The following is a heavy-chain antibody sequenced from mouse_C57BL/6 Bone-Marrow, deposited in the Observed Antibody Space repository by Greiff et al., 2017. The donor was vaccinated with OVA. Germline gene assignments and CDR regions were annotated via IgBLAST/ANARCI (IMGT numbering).Heavy chain of an antibody. J-gene: IGHJ4*01. CDR3: ARHEAQATYYAMDY. V-gene: IGHV5-6*01. CDR1: GFTFSSYG. Sequence: EVQLVESGGDLVKPGGSLKLSCAASGFTFSSYGMSWVRQTPDKRLEWVATISSGGSYTYYPDSVKGRFTISRDNAKNTLYLQMSSLKSEDTAMYYCARHEAQATYYAMDYWGQGTSVTVSS. CDR2: ISSGGSYT. D-gene: IGHD3-2*02.